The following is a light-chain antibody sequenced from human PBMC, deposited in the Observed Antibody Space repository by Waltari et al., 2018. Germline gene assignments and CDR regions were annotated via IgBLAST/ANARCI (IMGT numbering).Light chain of an antibody. J-gene: IGKJ1*01. CDR3: QQYSSSSRT. V-gene: IGKV3-20*01. CDR2: GAS. Sequence: EIVLTQSPGTLSLSPGERATLSCRASQSVSGSYLAWYQQKPGQAPGLLIYGASSRATGIPDRFSGSGSGTDFTLTISRLEPEDFVVYYCQQYSSSSRTFGQGTKVEIK. CDR1: QSVSGSY.